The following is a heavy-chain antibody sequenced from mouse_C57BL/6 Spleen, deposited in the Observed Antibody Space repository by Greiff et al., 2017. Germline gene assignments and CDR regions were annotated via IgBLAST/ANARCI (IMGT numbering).Heavy chain of an antibody. D-gene: IGHD3-2*02. CDR2: ISSGSSTI. J-gene: IGHJ4*01. CDR1: GFTFSDYG. CDR3: AIDSSGYYAMDY. V-gene: IGHV5-17*01. Sequence: EVKLKESGGGLVKPGGSLKLSCAASGFTFSDYGMHWVRQAPEKGLEWVAYISSGSSTIYYADTVKGRFTISRDNAKNTLFLQMTSLRSEDTAMYYCAIDSSGYYAMDYWGQGTSVTVSS.